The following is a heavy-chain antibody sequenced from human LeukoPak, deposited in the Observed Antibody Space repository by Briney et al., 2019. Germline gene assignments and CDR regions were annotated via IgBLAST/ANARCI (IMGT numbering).Heavy chain of an antibody. Sequence: SETLSLTCAVSGYSISSGYYWGWIRQPPGKGLEWIGSIYHSGSTYYNPSLKSRVTISVDTSKNQFSLKLSSVTAADTAVYYCAGLIAVAGTNAFDTWGQGTMVPVSS. J-gene: IGHJ3*02. V-gene: IGHV4-38-2*01. CDR3: AGLIAVAGTNAFDT. CDR1: GYSISSGYY. CDR2: IYHSGST. D-gene: IGHD6-19*01.